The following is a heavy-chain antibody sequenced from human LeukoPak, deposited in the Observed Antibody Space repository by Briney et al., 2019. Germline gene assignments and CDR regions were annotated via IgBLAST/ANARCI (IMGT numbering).Heavy chain of an antibody. CDR1: GFTFSSYA. Sequence: GGSLRLSCAASGFTFSSYAMHWVRQAPGKGLEWVSAISGSGGSTYYADSVKGRFTISRDNSKNTLYLQMNSLRAEDTAVYYCAKDVTMVRGVGGTFYYYGMDVWGQGTTVTVSS. J-gene: IGHJ6*02. D-gene: IGHD3-10*01. CDR2: ISGSGGST. CDR3: AKDVTMVRGVGGTFYYYGMDV. V-gene: IGHV3-23*01.